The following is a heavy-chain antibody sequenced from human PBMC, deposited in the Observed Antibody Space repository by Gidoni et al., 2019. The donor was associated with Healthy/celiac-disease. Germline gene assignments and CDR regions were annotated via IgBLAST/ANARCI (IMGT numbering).Heavy chain of an antibody. V-gene: IGHV3-30-3*01. CDR3: AREVQLWLHGAENSFDY. CDR1: GFTFSSYA. J-gene: IGHJ4*02. D-gene: IGHD5-18*01. CDR2: ISYDGSNK. Sequence: QVQLVESGGGVVQPGRSLRLSCAASGFTFSSYAMHWVRQAPGKGLEWVAVISYDGSNKYYADSVKGRFTISRDNSKNTLYLQMNSLRAEDTAVYYCAREVQLWLHGAENSFDYWGQGTLVTVSS.